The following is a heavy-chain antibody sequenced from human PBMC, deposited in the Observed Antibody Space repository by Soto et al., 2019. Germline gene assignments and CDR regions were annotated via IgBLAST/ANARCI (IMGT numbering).Heavy chain of an antibody. V-gene: IGHV3-30-3*01. D-gene: IGHD3-22*01. Sequence: PGGSLRLSCAASGFTFSSYAMHWVRQAPGKGLEWVAVISYDGSNKYYADSVKGRFTISRDNSKNTLYLQMNSLRAEDTAVYYCARVWAYYYDSTGYLLGPVDPAPFDYWGQGTLVTVSS. CDR3: ARVWAYYYDSTGYLLGPVDPAPFDY. CDR1: GFTFSSYA. CDR2: ISYDGSNK. J-gene: IGHJ4*02.